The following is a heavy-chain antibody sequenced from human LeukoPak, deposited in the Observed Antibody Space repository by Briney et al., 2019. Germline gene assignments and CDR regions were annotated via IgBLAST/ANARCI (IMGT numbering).Heavy chain of an antibody. CDR2: ISSSGSTT. CDR3: AREASPGGYNFDY. D-gene: IGHD5-24*01. V-gene: IGHV3-48*03. J-gene: IGHJ4*02. CDR1: GFTFSSYE. Sequence: GGSLRLSCAASGFTFSSYEMIWVRQAPGKGLEWLSYISSSGSTTSYAHSVRGRFTISRDDAKNSLYLQMNSLRAEDTAVYYCAREASPGGYNFDYWGQGSLVTVSS.